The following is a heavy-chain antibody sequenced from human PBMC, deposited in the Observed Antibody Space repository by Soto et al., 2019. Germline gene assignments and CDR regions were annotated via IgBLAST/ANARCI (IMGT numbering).Heavy chain of an antibody. D-gene: IGHD2-8*01. V-gene: IGHV1-3*01. CDR1: GYTFTIYA. CDR3: ARDGHCTNGVCKNWFDP. Sequence: ASVKVSCKASGYTFTIYAMHWVLQAPVQRLEWMGWINAGNGNTKYSQKFQGRVTITRDTSASTAYMELSSLRSEDTAVYYCARDGHCTNGVCKNWFDPWGQGTLVTVSS. J-gene: IGHJ5*02. CDR2: INAGNGNT.